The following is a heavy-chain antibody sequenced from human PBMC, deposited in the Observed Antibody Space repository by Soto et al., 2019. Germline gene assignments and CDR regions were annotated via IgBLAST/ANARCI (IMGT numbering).Heavy chain of an antibody. D-gene: IGHD6-13*01. CDR1: GFTFSSYA. CDR2: ISGSGGST. CDR3: AKGGNSSSWYNWFDS. V-gene: IGHV3-23*01. Sequence: EVQLLESGGGLVQPGGSLRLSCAASGFTFSSYAMSWVRQAPGKGLEWVSAISGSGGSTYYAASLKGRFTISRDNSKNTLYLQMNSLRAEDTAVYYCAKGGNSSSWYNWFDSWGQGTLVTVSS. J-gene: IGHJ5*01.